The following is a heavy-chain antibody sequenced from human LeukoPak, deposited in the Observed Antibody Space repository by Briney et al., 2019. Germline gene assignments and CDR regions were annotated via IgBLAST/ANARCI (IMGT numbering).Heavy chain of an antibody. CDR3: ARDGYYCSGGSCYLRGGFDP. V-gene: IGHV1-2*06. Sequence: GASVKVSCKASGYTFTGYYMHWVRQAPGQGLEWMGRINPNSGGTNYAQKFQGRVTMTRDTSISTAYMELSRLRSDDTAVYYCARDGYYCSGGSCYLRGGFDPWGQGTLVTVSS. D-gene: IGHD2-15*01. CDR1: GYTFTGYY. J-gene: IGHJ5*02. CDR2: INPNSGGT.